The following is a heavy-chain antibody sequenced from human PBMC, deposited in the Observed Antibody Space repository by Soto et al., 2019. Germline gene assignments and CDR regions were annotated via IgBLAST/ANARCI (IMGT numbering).Heavy chain of an antibody. J-gene: IGHJ6*02. CDR1: GGSISSYY. CDR3: ARVVGATRLYYYYYGMDV. Sequence: SETLSLTCTVSGGSISSYYWSWIRQPPGKGLEWIGYIYYSGSTNYNPSLKSRVTISVDTSKNQFSLKLSSVTAADTAVYYCARVVGATRLYYYYYGMDVWGQGTTVTVSS. D-gene: IGHD1-26*01. V-gene: IGHV4-59*01. CDR2: IYYSGST.